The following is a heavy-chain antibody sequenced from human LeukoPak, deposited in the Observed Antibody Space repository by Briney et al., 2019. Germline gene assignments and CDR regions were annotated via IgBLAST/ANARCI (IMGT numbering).Heavy chain of an antibody. V-gene: IGHV4-39*07. D-gene: IGHD2-2*02. CDR2: IYYSGST. CDR1: SGSISSSSYY. Sequence: PSETLSLTCTVSSGSISSSSYYWGWIRQPPGKGLEWIGSIYYSGSTYYNPSLKSRVTISVDTSKNQFSLKLSSVTAADTAVYYCARLVPAAISLDYWGQGTLVTVSS. J-gene: IGHJ4*02. CDR3: ARLVPAAISLDY.